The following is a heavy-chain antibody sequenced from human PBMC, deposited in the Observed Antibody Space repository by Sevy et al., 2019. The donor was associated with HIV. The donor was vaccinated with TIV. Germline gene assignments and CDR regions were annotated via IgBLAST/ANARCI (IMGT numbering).Heavy chain of an antibody. V-gene: IGHV3-33*01. J-gene: IGHJ6*02. CDR3: ARPRANYVDHYFFYAMDV. CDR1: GFTFSSYG. CDR2: IWYDGSKK. Sequence: GESLKISCAAAGFTFSSYGMHWVRQAPGRGPEWVAVIWYDGSKKYYADSVNGRFTISRDNFKNTLFLQMNSLTTEDTAVYYCARPRANYVDHYFFYAMDVWGQGTTVTVSS. D-gene: IGHD4-17*01.